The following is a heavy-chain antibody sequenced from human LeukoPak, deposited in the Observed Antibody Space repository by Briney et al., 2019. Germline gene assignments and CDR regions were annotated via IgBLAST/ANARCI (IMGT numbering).Heavy chain of an antibody. CDR3: AREFPPYTARLYYGMDV. CDR2: IWYDGSNK. Sequence: GGSLRLSCAASGFTFSSYGMHWVRQAPGKGLEWVAVIWYDGSNKYYADSVKGRFTISRDNSKNTLYLQMNSLRAEDTAVYYCAREFPPYTARLYYGMDVWGQGTTVTVSS. D-gene: IGHD5-18*01. V-gene: IGHV3-33*01. CDR1: GFTFSSYG. J-gene: IGHJ6*02.